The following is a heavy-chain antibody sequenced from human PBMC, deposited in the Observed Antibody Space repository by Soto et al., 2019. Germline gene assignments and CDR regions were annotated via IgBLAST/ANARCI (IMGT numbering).Heavy chain of an antibody. CDR3: AREFTVITFGGVIDLNWFDP. J-gene: IGHJ5*02. D-gene: IGHD3-16*02. CDR1: GGSISSGGYY. V-gene: IGHV4-31*03. CDR2: IYYSGST. Sequence: LSLTCTVSGGSISSGGYYWSWIRQHPGKGLEWIGYIYYSGSTYYNPSLKSRVTISVDTSKNQFSLKLSSVTAADTAVYYCAREFTVITFGGVIDLNWFDPWGQGTLVTVSS.